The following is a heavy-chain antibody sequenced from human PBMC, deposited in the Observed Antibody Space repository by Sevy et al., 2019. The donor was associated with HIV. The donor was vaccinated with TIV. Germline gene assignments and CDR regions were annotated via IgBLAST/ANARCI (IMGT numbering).Heavy chain of an antibody. CDR3: AREGCTKPHDY. V-gene: IGHV3-23*01. Sequence: GGSLRLSCAASGFIFSKYSMSWVRQPPGKGLEWVSTLFFGCGEINYADSVKGRFIISRENSKRSVYLQMNNLRPEDTAVYYCAREGCTKPHDYRGQGTLVTVSS. J-gene: IGHJ4*02. CDR2: LFFGCGEI. CDR1: GFIFSKYS. D-gene: IGHD2-8*01.